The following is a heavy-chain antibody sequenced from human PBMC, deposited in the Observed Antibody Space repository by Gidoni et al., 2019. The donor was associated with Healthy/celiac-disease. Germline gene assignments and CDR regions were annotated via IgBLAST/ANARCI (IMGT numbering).Heavy chain of an antibody. CDR2: IIPILGIA. CDR3: ARGYGYNPDAFDI. V-gene: IGHV1-69*02. Sequence: QVQLVQSGAEVKKPGSSVKVSCKASGGTFSSYTISWVRQAPGQGLEWMGRIIPILGIANYEQKFQGRVTITADKSTSTAYMELSSLRSEDTAVYYCARGYGYNPDAFDIWGQGTMVTVSS. CDR1: GGTFSSYT. J-gene: IGHJ3*02. D-gene: IGHD5-12*01.